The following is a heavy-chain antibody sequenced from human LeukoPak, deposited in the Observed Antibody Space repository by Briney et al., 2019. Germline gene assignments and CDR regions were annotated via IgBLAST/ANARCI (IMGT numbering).Heavy chain of an antibody. CDR2: IYYSGST. J-gene: IGHJ4*02. CDR3: ARGDYYGSGVSNY. Sequence: PSETLSLTCTVSGGSISSYYWSWIRQPPGKGLEWIGYIYYSGSTNYNPSLKSRVTISVDTSKNQFSLKLSSVTAADTAVYYCARGDYYGSGVSNYWGQGTLVTVSS. V-gene: IGHV4-59*12. D-gene: IGHD3-10*01. CDR1: GGSISSYY.